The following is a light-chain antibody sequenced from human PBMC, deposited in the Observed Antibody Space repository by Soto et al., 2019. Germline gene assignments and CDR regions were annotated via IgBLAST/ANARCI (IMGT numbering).Light chain of an antibody. J-gene: IGKJ4*01. Sequence: EIVLTQSPATLSLSPGERATLSCRASQSVSSYLAWYQQKPGQAPRLLIYDASNRATGIPARFSGSGSGTDFTLTIGSLEPEDLAIYYFQQRSNWPPVTFGGGTKVEIK. CDR3: QQRSNWPPVT. CDR1: QSVSSY. V-gene: IGKV3-11*01. CDR2: DAS.